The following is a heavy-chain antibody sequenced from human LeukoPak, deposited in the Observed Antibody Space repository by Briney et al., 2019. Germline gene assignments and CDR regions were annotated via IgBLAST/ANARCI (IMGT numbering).Heavy chain of an antibody. CDR3: ARDWPGISLHFDL. J-gene: IGHJ2*01. Sequence: GGTLRLSCAASGFTFSSYGMGWVRQAPGKGLEWVSAISGSGGKTYYADSVKGRFTISRDNSKNTLYLQMNSLRAEDTAVYYCARDWPGISLHFDLWGRGTLITVSS. CDR1: GFTFSSYG. D-gene: IGHD2-15*01. CDR2: ISGSGGKT. V-gene: IGHV3-23*01.